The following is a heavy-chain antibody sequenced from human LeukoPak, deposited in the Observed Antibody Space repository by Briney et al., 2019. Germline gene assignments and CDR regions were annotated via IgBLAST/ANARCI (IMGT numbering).Heavy chain of an antibody. CDR1: GGSISSGGYY. Sequence: SQTLSLTCTVSGGSISSGGYYWSWIQQPPGKGLKWIGYIYHSGSTYYNPSLKSRVTISVDRSKNQFSLKLSSVTAADTAVYYCARLRAFDIWGQGTMVTVSS. CDR3: ARLRAFDI. J-gene: IGHJ3*02. CDR2: IYHSGST. V-gene: IGHV4-30-2*01.